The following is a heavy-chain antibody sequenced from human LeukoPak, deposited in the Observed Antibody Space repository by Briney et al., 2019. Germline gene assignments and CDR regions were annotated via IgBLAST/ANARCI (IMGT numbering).Heavy chain of an antibody. V-gene: IGHV4-38-2*01. CDR2: IFHSGST. CDR3: ARGAPYYDFWSGYYTTPGGGYMDV. CDR1: DYSIRRGYY. Sequence: PSETLSLTCAVSDYSIRRGYYWGWIRQSPGKGLEWIGSIFHSGSTNYNPSLKSRVTISVDTSKNQFSLKLSSVTAADTAVYYCARGAPYYDFWSGYYTTPGGGYMDVWGKGTTVTVSS. J-gene: IGHJ6*03. D-gene: IGHD3-3*01.